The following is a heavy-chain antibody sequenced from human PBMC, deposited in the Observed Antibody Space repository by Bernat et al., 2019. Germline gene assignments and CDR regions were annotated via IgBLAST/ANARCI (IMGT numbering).Heavy chain of an antibody. J-gene: IGHJ6*02. V-gene: IGHV3-7*01. D-gene: IGHD6-13*01. CDR2: INEDGSEG. Sequence: EVQLVESGGGLVQPGGSRRLSCVGSGFSFSSYWMTWVRQPPGEGLEWVASINEDGSEGQYVDPVKSRFTISSDNTKNSLYLQMNSLRVEDTAVFYCAKRPGYQIGMEVWGQGTTVTVSS. CDR3: AKRPGYQIGMEV. CDR1: GFSFSSYW.